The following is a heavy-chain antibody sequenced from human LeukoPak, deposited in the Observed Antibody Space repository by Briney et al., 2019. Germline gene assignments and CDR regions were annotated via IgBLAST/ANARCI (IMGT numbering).Heavy chain of an antibody. J-gene: IGHJ5*02. CDR2: IYHSGST. CDR3: ARDSGTTGEVKFDP. CDR1: GYSISSGYY. D-gene: IGHD3-10*01. V-gene: IGHV4-38-2*02. Sequence: PSETLSLTCAVSGYSISSGYYWGWIRQPPGKGLEWIGSIYHSGSTYYNPSLKSRVTISVDTSKNQFSLKLSSVTAADTAVYYCARDSGTTGEVKFDPWGQGTLVTVSS.